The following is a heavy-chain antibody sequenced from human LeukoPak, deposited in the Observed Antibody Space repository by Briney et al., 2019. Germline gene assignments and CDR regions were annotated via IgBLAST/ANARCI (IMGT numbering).Heavy chain of an antibody. D-gene: IGHD5-24*01. CDR2: IHDDGSST. CDR1: GFTFSSYW. Sequence: PGGSLRLSCAASGFTFSSYWMHWVRQAPGKGLVWVSRIHDDGSSTSYADSVKGRFTISRDNAKSTLYLQMNSLRAEDTAVYYCARDRGYIPDYWGQGTLVTVSS. CDR3: ARDRGYIPDY. V-gene: IGHV3-74*01. J-gene: IGHJ4*02.